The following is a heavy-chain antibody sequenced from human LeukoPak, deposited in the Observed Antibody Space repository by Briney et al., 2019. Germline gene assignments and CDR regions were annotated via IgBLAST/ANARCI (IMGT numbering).Heavy chain of an antibody. CDR2: INPNIGGT. V-gene: IGHV1-2*06. D-gene: IGHD1-26*01. Sequence: ASVKVSCKASGYTFTSYYMHWVRQAPGQGLGWMGRINPNIGGTNFAQKFQGRVTMTRDTSINTAYMELSRLTPDDTAVYYCARDRGAGGWECGTYWGQGTLVTVSS. CDR3: ARDRGAGGWECGTY. J-gene: IGHJ4*02. CDR1: GYTFTSYY.